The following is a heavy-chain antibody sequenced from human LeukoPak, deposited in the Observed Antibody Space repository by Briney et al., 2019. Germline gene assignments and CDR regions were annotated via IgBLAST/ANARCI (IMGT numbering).Heavy chain of an antibody. CDR1: GFTFSSYG. D-gene: IGHD1-26*01. CDR3: AKDLHGSYFDY. CDR2: ISYDGSNR. V-gene: IGHV3-30*18. Sequence: GGSLRLSCEASGFTFSSYGMHWVRQAPGKGLEWVAVISYDGSNRYYADSVKGRFTISRDNSKNTLYLQMNSLRAEDTAVYYCAKDLHGSYFDYWGQGTLVTVSS. J-gene: IGHJ4*02.